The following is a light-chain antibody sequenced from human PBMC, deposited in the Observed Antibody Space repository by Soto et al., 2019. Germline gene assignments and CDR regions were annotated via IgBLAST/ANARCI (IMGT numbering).Light chain of an antibody. CDR3: QQYHKWPLT. J-gene: IGKJ4*01. Sequence: EIVMTQSPATLSVSPGEGATLSCRASQSVTSNIAWYQQRPGQAPRLLVYGASTRAAGIAARFSGSGSGTEFTLTISSLQSEDFAVYYCQQYHKWPLTFGGGSKVEI. V-gene: IGKV3-15*01. CDR1: QSVTSN. CDR2: GAS.